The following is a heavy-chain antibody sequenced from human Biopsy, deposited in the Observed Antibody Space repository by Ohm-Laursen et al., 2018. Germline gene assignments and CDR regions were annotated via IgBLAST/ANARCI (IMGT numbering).Heavy chain of an antibody. CDR2: INHSGST. J-gene: IGHJ4*02. CDR1: GGSFSGYY. D-gene: IGHD2-15*01. Sequence: SETLSLTCAVYGGSFSGYYLSWIRPPPREGVGGIWEINHSGSTNYNPSLKSRVTISADTSKNQFSLKLGSVTVADTAVFYCARRGSGGRSFDYWGQGSLVTVSS. V-gene: IGHV4-34*01. CDR3: ARRGSGGRSFDY.